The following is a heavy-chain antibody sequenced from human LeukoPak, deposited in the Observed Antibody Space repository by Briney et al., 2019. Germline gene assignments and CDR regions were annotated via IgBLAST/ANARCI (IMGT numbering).Heavy chain of an antibody. V-gene: IGHV4-59*12. J-gene: IGHJ5*02. CDR2: IYSSGST. CDR1: GGSISNYY. CDR3: ARLTGGWFDP. D-gene: IGHD7-27*01. Sequence: TSETLSLTCNVSGGSISNYYWNWIRQPPGEGLEWIGYIYSSGSTNYNPSLKSRVTISVDTSKNQFSLKLSSVTAADTAVYYCARLTGGWFDPWGQGTLVTVSS.